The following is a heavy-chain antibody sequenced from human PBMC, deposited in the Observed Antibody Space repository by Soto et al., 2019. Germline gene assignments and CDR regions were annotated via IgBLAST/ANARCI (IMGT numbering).Heavy chain of an antibody. CDR2: INMDGSRT. V-gene: IGHV3-74*01. CDR1: GFTFSNDW. Sequence: EVQLVESGGGLVQPGGSLRLSCAASGFTFSNDWMHWVRQGAGTGLVWVSRINMDGSRTNYADSVRGRFTISRDNAKNTVYLQMNSLRAEDTAIYYCARGPRGIYGNDHWGQGALVTVSS. CDR3: ARGPRGIYGNDH. J-gene: IGHJ5*02. D-gene: IGHD2-8*02.